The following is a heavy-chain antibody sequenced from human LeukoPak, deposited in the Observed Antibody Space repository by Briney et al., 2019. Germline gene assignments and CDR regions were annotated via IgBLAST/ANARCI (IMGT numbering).Heavy chain of an antibody. CDR3: AIEEGDRKNWFDP. D-gene: IGHD3-16*01. J-gene: IGHJ5*02. Sequence: EASVKVSCKASGYTFTGYYMHWVRQAPGQGLEWMGWINPNSGGTNYAQKFQGRVTMTRDTSISTAYMELSRLRSDDTAVYYCAIEEGDRKNWFDPWGQGTLVTVSS. V-gene: IGHV1-2*02. CDR2: INPNSGGT. CDR1: GYTFTGYY.